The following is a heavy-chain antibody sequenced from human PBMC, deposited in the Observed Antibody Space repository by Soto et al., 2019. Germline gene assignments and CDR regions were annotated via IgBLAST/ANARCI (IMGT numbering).Heavy chain of an antibody. J-gene: IGHJ5*02. V-gene: IGHV3-21*01. CDR3: GRAGIVVVVAASRPLHP. D-gene: IGHD2-15*01. Sequence: EVQMEESGGGLVKTGGSLRLSWVASGFTFGSHSMYGVCQAPGKGLEWVSSISGGGDYIFYADSVKGRFTISRDNAMNTLHLQMNSLRAEDTAVYYCGRAGIVVVVAASRPLHPWGQGTLVTASS. CDR1: GFTFGSHS. CDR2: ISGGGDYI.